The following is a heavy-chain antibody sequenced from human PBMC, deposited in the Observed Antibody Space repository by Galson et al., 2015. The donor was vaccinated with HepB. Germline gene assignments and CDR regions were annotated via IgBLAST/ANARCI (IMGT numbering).Heavy chain of an antibody. J-gene: IGHJ4*02. Sequence: SLRLSCAASGFTFSSYSMNWVRQAPGKGLEWVSFISSSSTYIYPADSVKGRFTISRDNAKNSLYLQMNSLRAEDTALYYCARGSLTVAGTLVNWGQGTLVTVSS. CDR1: GFTFSSYS. CDR3: ARGSLTVAGTLVN. V-gene: IGHV3-21*01. CDR2: ISSSSTYI. D-gene: IGHD6-19*01.